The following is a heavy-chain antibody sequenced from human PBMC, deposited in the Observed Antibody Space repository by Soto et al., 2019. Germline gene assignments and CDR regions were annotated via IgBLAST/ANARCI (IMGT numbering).Heavy chain of an antibody. V-gene: IGHV3-13*05. J-gene: IGHJ6*02. CDR3: ARAGYDRSGYYFYAMDV. D-gene: IGHD6-19*01. CDR2: IGTAGDP. Sequence: GGSLRLSCVASGFSLSCYGMHWVRRATGEGLEWVSAIGTAGDPYYSGSVKGRFTISRGNAENSVYLQMNSLRAGDTAVYYCARAGYDRSGYYFYAMDVWGPGTTVTVSS. CDR1: GFSLSCYG.